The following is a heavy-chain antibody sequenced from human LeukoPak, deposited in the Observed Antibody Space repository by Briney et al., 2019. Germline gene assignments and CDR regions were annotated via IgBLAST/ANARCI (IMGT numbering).Heavy chain of an antibody. J-gene: IGHJ4*02. CDR2: IYHSGST. D-gene: IGHD5-18*01. CDR1: GGSISSSNW. V-gene: IGHV4-4*02. Sequence: SETLSLTCAVSGGSISSSNWWSWVRQPPGKGLEWIGEIYHSGSTNYNPSLKSRVTISVDKSKNQFSLKLSSVTAADTAVYYCARIYPYSYGPGHFDYWGQGTLVTVSS. CDR3: ARIYPYSYGPGHFDY.